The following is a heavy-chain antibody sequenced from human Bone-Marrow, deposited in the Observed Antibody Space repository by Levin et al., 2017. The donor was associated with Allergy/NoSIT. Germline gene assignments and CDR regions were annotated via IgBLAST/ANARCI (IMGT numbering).Heavy chain of an antibody. V-gene: IGHV3-7*03. D-gene: IGHD5-18*01. Sequence: RGESLKISCAASGFTFSSYWMSWVRQAPGKGLEWVANIKQDGSEKYYVDSVKGRFTISRDNAKNSLYLQMNSLRAEDTAVYYCARDVAMVLQTLVIHSYYYYYYMDVWGKGTTVTVSS. CDR3: ARDVAMVLQTLVIHSYYYYYYMDV. J-gene: IGHJ6*03. CDR2: IKQDGSEK. CDR1: GFTFSSYW.